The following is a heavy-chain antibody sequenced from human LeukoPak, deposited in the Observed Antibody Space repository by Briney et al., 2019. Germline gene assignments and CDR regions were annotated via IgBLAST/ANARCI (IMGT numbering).Heavy chain of an antibody. CDR3: ARDAIVGVTTGKGYLDL. J-gene: IGHJ2*01. CDR2: IKQDGSEK. Sequence: GGSLRLSCAASGFTFSSYWMSWVRQAPGKGLEWVANIKQDGSEKYYVDSVKGRFTISRDNAKNTVFVQMNSLRVEDTAVYYCARDAIVGVTTGKGYLDLWGRGTLVTVSS. V-gene: IGHV3-7*01. D-gene: IGHD1-26*01. CDR1: GFTFSSYW.